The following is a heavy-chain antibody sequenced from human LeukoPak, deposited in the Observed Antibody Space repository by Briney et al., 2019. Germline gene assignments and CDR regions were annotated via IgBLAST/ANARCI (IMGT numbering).Heavy chain of an antibody. CDR1: GGSISSYY. D-gene: IGHD3-22*01. Sequence: KPSETLSLTCTVSGGSISSYYWSWIRQPPGKGLEWIGYVYYSGSTNYNPSLKSRVTISVDTSKNQFSLKLSSVTAADTAVYYCARDSDLYYYDSSGYARVFDYWGQGTLVTVSS. V-gene: IGHV4-59*12. J-gene: IGHJ4*02. CDR2: VYYSGST. CDR3: ARDSDLYYYDSSGYARVFDY.